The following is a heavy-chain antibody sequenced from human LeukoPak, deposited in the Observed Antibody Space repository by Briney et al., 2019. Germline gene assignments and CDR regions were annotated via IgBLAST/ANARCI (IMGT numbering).Heavy chain of an antibody. D-gene: IGHD3-10*01. CDR3: ARHLNYYLDY. V-gene: IGHV3-74*01. Sequence: PGGSLRLSCAASGFTFSTYWMHWVRQAPGKGLVWVSRISSDGSITGYADSVKGRFTISRDNAKNTLYLQMYSLRAEDTAVYYCARHLNYYLDYWGQGTLVTVSS. J-gene: IGHJ4*02. CDR2: ISSDGSIT. CDR1: GFTFSTYW.